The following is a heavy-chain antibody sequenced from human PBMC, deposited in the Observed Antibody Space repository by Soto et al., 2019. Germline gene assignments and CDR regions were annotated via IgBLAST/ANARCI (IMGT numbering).Heavy chain of an antibody. CDR3: AREYGEVVPAANDY. CDR1: GFTFSSYR. V-gene: IGHV3-7*01. J-gene: IGHJ4*02. D-gene: IGHD2-2*01. CDR2: IKQDGSEK. Sequence: EVQLVESGGGLVQPGGSLRLSCAASGFTFSSYRMSWVRQAPGKGLEWVANIKQDGSEKYYVDSVKGRFTISRDNAKNSLYLQMNSLRAEDTAVYYCAREYGEVVPAANDYWGQGTLVTVSS.